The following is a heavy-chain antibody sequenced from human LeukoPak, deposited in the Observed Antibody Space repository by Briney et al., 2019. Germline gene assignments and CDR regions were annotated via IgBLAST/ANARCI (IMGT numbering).Heavy chain of an antibody. CDR1: GFTFSSYG. CDR2: IWYDGSNK. J-gene: IGHJ6*03. D-gene: IGHD6-13*01. CDR3: ARTSAAAAGYYYYYMDV. V-gene: IGHV3-30*19. Sequence: GGSLRLSCAASGFTFSSYGMHWVRQAPGKGLEWVAVIWYDGSNKYYADSVKGRFTISRDNSKNTLYLQMNSLRAEDTAVYYCARTSAAAAGYYYYYMDVWGKGTTVTVSS.